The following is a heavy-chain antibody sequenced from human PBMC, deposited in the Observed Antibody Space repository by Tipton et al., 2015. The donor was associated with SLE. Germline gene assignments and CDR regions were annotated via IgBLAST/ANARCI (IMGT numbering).Heavy chain of an antibody. Sequence: GLVKPSETLSLTCTVSGGSISSFYWGWIRQTPGKGLEWIGNIYHNGRINYNPSLESRLTISVDTSMSQFSLKLNSVTTADTAVYYCATAPTWGGFDYWGQGTLVAVSS. CDR2: IYHNGRI. CDR1: GGSISSFY. CDR3: ATAPTWGGFDY. V-gene: IGHV4-59*01. D-gene: IGHD7-27*01. J-gene: IGHJ4*02.